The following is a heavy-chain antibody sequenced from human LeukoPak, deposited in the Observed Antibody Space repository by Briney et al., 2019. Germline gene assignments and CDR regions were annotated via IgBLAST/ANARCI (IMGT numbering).Heavy chain of an antibody. CDR2: INSDGSST. D-gene: IGHD3-22*01. V-gene: IGHV3-74*01. CDR3: ARDLSPLPPYYYDSSGQAGFDY. CDR1: GFTFSSYW. J-gene: IGHJ4*02. Sequence: PGGSLRLSXAASGFTFSSYWMHWVRQAPGKGLVWVSRINSDGSSTSYADSVKGRFTISRDNAKNSLYLQMNSLRAEDTAVYYCARDLSPLPPYYYDSSGQAGFDYWGQGTLVTASS.